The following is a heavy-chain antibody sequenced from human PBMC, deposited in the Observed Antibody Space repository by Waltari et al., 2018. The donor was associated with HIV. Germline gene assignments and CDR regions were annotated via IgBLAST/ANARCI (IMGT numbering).Heavy chain of an antibody. CDR1: GGSVGSSSTY. J-gene: IGHJ4*02. V-gene: IGHV4-39*07. CDR2: INYSGTY. CDR3: APYYYISSRHYFDS. Sequence: QLQLQESGPGLVKPSEPLSLTCTVSGGSVGSSSTYWGWIRQPPGKGLERFGRINYSGTYYYNPSLKRRVTISVDTSTNLLSLNLSSVTAADTAVYYCAPYYYISSRHYFDSWGQGTLVTVSS. D-gene: IGHD3-16*01.